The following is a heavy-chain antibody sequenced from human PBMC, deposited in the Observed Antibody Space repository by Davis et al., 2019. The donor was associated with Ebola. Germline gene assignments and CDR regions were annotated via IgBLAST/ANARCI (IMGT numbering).Heavy chain of an antibody. CDR1: GGSFSGYY. D-gene: IGHD3-9*01. J-gene: IGHJ5*02. CDR2: INHSGRT. V-gene: IGHV4-34*01. CDR3: ARGGRYFDWFDP. Sequence: SETLSLTCAVYGGSFSGYYWSWIRQPPGKGLEWIGEINHSGRTNYNPSLKSRVTISVDTSKNQFSLKLSSVTAADTAVYYCARGGRYFDWFDPWGQGTLVTVSS.